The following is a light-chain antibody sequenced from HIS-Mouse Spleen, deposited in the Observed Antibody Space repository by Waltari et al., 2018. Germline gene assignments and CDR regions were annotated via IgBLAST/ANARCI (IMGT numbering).Light chain of an antibody. Sequence: DIQLTQSPSFLSASVGDRVTITCRASQGIRSYLAWYQQKPGKAPKLLFYAASTLQSGIPSRFSGSGSDTEFSLTISSLQPEDFATYYCQQLNSYPPTFGQGTKVEIK. V-gene: IGKV1-9*01. CDR2: AAS. CDR3: QQLNSYPPT. J-gene: IGKJ1*01. CDR1: QGIRSY.